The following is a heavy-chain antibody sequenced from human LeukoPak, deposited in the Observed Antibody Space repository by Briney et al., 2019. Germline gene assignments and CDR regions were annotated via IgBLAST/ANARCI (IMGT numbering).Heavy chain of an antibody. CDR2: INPNSGGI. Sequence: ASVKVSCKASGYTFTGYYMHWLRQAPGQGIEWMGWINPNSGGINYAQKFQGRVTITRHTPDSTAYMELSRLRSDDRAVYYCAKGGDQLLGYLGYWGQGTLVTVSS. D-gene: IGHD2-2*01. J-gene: IGHJ4*02. CDR1: GYTFTGYY. V-gene: IGHV1-2*02. CDR3: AKGGDQLLGYLGY.